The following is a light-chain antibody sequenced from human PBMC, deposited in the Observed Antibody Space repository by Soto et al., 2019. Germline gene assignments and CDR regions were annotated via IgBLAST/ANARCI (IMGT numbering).Light chain of an antibody. J-gene: IGKJ1*01. Sequence: DIQMTQSPSPLSASVGDTVIITCRASQSIRNYLNWYQQKAGEAPDLLIYAATTLQSGVPSRFSASASGTDFTLTISSLQPEDFATYYCQQSYSPPRTFGQGTKVDIK. V-gene: IGKV1-39*01. CDR1: QSIRNY. CDR2: AAT. CDR3: QQSYSPPRT.